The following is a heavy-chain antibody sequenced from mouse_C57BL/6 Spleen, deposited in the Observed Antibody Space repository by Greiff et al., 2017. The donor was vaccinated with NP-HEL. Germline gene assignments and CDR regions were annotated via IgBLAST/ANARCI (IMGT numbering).Heavy chain of an antibody. CDR1: GYTFTSYW. Sequence: QVQLQQPGAELVMPGASVKLSCKASGYTFTSYWMHWVKQRPGQGLKWIGEIVPSDSCTNYNQKFKGKSTLTVDKSSSTAYMQLSSLTSEDSAVYYGARWDSSGSWFAYWGKGTLVTVSA. CDR2: IVPSDSCT. D-gene: IGHD3-2*02. V-gene: IGHV1-69*01. J-gene: IGHJ3*01. CDR3: ARWDSSGSWFAY.